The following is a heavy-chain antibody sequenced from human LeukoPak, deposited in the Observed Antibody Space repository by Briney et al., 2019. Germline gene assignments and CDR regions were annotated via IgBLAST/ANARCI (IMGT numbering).Heavy chain of an antibody. CDR1: GGSISSGTYY. D-gene: IGHD6-13*01. V-gene: IGHV4-30-2*01. CDR2: IYQSGST. J-gene: IGHJ4*02. Sequence: NTSETLSLTCTVSGGSISSGTYYWSWIRQPPGKGLEWIGYIYQSGSTYYTPSLRSRVTMSVDRSKNQFSLKVRSVTAADTAIYYCAREVIATSGPDYWGQGTLVIVSS. CDR3: AREVIATSGPDY.